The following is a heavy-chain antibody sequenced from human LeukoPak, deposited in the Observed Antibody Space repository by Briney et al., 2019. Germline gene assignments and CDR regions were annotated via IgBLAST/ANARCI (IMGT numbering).Heavy chain of an antibody. J-gene: IGHJ4*02. CDR2: IYYSGST. V-gene: IGHV4-59*08. CDR1: GGSISSYY. Sequence: SETLSLTCTVSGGSISSYYWSWIRQPPGKGLEWIGYIYYSGSTNYNPSLKSRVTISVDTSKNQFSLKLSSVTAADMAVYYCASTGMGYCSSTSCYSFDYWGQGTLVTVSS. D-gene: IGHD2-2*02. CDR3: ASTGMGYCSSTSCYSFDY.